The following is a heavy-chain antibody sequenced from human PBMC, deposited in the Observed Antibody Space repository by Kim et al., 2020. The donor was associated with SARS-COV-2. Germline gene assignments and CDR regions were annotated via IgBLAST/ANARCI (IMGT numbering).Heavy chain of an antibody. V-gene: IGHV3-9*01. Sequence: GGSLRLSCAASGFTFDDYAMHWVRQAPGKGLEWVSGISWNSGSIGYADSVKGRFTISRDNAKKSLYLQMNSLRAEDTALYYCAKDIDGGWIYEAFDIWG. CDR1: GFTFDDYA. CDR2: ISWNSGSI. D-gene: IGHD6-19*01. CDR3: AKDIDGGWIYEAFDI. J-gene: IGHJ3*02.